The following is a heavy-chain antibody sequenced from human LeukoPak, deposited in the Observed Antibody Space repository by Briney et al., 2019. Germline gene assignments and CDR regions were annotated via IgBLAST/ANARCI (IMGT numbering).Heavy chain of an antibody. D-gene: IGHD5-18*01. CDR3: ASGIQPRLSWFFDL. CDR2: ISSPGSTT. V-gene: IGHV3-11*01. CDR1: GFRFSDYY. Sequence: SGGSLRLSCAASGFRFSDYYMSWIRQAPGKGLEWFSYISSPGSTTYYADSVKGRFTISRDNAKNSPSLQMNSLRADDTAVYYCASGIQPRLSWFFDLWGRGTLVTVSS. J-gene: IGHJ2*01.